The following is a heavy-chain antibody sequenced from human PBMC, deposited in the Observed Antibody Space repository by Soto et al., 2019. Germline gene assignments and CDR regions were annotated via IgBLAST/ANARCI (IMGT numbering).Heavy chain of an antibody. J-gene: IGHJ4*02. Sequence: GGSLILSCAASGFTFDSFAMTWVRQAPGKGLEWVSAISASGGSTFYADSVKGRFTISRDSSKNTLYLQMNSLRAEDTAVYYCARGAVMPDSWGQGTLVTVSS. CDR3: ARGAVMPDS. V-gene: IGHV3-23*01. CDR2: ISASGGST. CDR1: GFTFDSFA. D-gene: IGHD3-16*01.